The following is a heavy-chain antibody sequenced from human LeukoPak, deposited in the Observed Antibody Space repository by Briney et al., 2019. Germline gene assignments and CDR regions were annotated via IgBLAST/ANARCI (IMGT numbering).Heavy chain of an antibody. V-gene: IGHV3-23*01. CDR1: GFTFSSYA. Sequence: PGGSLRLSCAASGFTFSSYAMSWVRQAPGKGPEWVSAISASGGSTYYADSVKGRFIISRDNSKNTLYLQMNSLRAGDTAVFYCAKALVGAILGGRGFDYWGQGTLVSVSS. CDR2: ISASGGST. J-gene: IGHJ4*02. D-gene: IGHD1-26*01. CDR3: AKALVGAILGGRGFDY.